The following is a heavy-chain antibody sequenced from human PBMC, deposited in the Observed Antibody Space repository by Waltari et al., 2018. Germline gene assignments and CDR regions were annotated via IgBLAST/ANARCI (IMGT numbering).Heavy chain of an antibody. D-gene: IGHD1-26*01. Sequence: QVQLVQSGAEVKKPGSSVKVSCKASGGTFSSYAISWVRQAPGQGLEWMGGIIPIFGTANDAQKSQGRVTITTDESTSTAYMELSSLRSEDTAVYYCARERVGATGDFDYWGQGTLVTVSS. J-gene: IGHJ4*02. V-gene: IGHV1-69*05. CDR3: ARERVGATGDFDY. CDR2: IIPIFGTA. CDR1: GGTFSSYA.